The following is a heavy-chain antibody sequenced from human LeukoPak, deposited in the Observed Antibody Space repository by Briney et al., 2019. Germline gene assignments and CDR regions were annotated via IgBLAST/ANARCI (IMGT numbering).Heavy chain of an antibody. Sequence: PGGSLRLSCAPCGFTFSSYAMSWVRQAPGKGLEWVSAISGSGGSTYYADSVKGRFTISRDNSKNTLYLQMNSLRAEDTAVYYCAKVSITMIVVAPPDYWGQGTLVTVSA. D-gene: IGHD3-22*01. CDR2: ISGSGGST. J-gene: IGHJ4*02. CDR1: GFTFSSYA. V-gene: IGHV3-23*01. CDR3: AKVSITMIVVAPPDY.